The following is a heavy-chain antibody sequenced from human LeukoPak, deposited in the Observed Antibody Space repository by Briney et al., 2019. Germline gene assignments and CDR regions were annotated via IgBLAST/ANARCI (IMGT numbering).Heavy chain of an antibody. D-gene: IGHD6-19*01. J-gene: IGHJ5*02. CDR2: ISGTYST. V-gene: IGHV3-23*01. Sequence: GGSLRLSCAGSGFTFSSYAMTWVRQAPGKGLEWVSTISGTYSTWYADSVKARFTIYRDNSKDTLFLQMNSLRAEDTAVYYCAKDLQGSSGPWGQGTLVTVSS. CDR3: AKDLQGSSGP. CDR1: GFTFSSYA.